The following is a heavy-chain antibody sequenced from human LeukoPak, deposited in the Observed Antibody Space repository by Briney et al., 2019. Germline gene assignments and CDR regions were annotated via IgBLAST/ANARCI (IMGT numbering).Heavy chain of an antibody. J-gene: IGHJ4*02. D-gene: IGHD3-3*01. Sequence: TGGSLRLSCAASGFTFSSYGMHWVRQAPGKGLEWVAFIRYDGDNKYYADSVKGRFTIPRDNSKNTLYLQMKSLRAEDTAVYYCAKDLRSLEWLHVYFDYWGQGTLVTVSS. CDR1: GFTFSSYG. CDR2: IRYDGDNK. V-gene: IGHV3-30*02. CDR3: AKDLRSLEWLHVYFDY.